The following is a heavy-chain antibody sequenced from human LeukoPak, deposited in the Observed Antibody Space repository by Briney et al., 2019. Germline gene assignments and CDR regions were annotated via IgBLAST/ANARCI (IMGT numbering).Heavy chain of an antibody. D-gene: IGHD3-3*01. CDR3: ARVYYASWSGQPLSQHWLDP. J-gene: IGHJ5*02. Sequence: GGSLRLSCAASGFTFSRYWMTWVRQAPGKGLEWVANIKEDGSEKYYVDSVRGRFAISRDNAKNSLYLQMNGLRVEDTAIYYCARVYYASWSGQPLSQHWLDPWGQGTLVTVSS. CDR2: IKEDGSEK. CDR1: GFTFSRYW. V-gene: IGHV3-7*04.